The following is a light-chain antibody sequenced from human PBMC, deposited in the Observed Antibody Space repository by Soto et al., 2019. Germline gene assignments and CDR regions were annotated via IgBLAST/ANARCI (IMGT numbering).Light chain of an antibody. V-gene: IGLV2-14*01. Sequence: QSALTQPASVSGSPGQSITISCTGTSSDVGGYNYVSWYQQHPGKAPKLMIYDVSNRPSGVSNRCSGSKSGNTASLTISGLQAEDEADYYCNSYTSSSTLLYVFGTGTKLTVL. CDR1: SSDVGGYNY. CDR3: NSYTSSSTLLYV. CDR2: DVS. J-gene: IGLJ1*01.